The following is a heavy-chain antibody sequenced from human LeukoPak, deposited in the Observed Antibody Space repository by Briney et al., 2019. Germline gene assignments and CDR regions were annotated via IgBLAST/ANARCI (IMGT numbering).Heavy chain of an antibody. CDR1: GFTFSSYA. J-gene: IGHJ4*02. V-gene: IGHV3-23*01. Sequence: GGSLRLSCAASGFTFSSYAMSWVRQAPGKGLEWVSGIDNGGGTTYYAGSVKGRFTISRDNSKNALYLQMDSLRAEDTAVYYCAKSQSGWYSFDNWGQGTLVTVSS. CDR3: AKSQSGWYSFDN. CDR2: IDNGGGTT. D-gene: IGHD6-19*01.